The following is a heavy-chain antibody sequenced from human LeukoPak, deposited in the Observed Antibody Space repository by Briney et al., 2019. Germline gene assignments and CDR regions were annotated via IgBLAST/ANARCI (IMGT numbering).Heavy chain of an antibody. J-gene: IGHJ4*02. CDR1: GFTFGDYY. V-gene: IGHV3-11*01. CDR3: ARDYCSGGSCYAYEVLDY. D-gene: IGHD2-15*01. Sequence: GGSLRLSCAASGFTFGDYYMSWIRQAPGKGLEWVSYISVSGSTIYYADSVKGRFTISRDNAKNSLYLQMNSLRAEDTAVYYCARDYCSGGSCYAYEVLDYWGQGTLVTVSS. CDR2: ISVSGSTI.